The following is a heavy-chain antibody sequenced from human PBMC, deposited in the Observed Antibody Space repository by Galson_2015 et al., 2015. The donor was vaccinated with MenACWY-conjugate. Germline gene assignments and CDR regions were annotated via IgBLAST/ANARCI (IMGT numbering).Heavy chain of an antibody. CDR3: ARHDRTAPARSGAFDI. Sequence: SETLSLTCTVSGGSISSSSYYWDWIRQPPGRGLEWIGTIYYSGSTYYNSFLKSRVTISVDTSQNQFSLNLSSVTAADTAMYYCARHDRTAPARSGAFDIWGRGTMVTVSS. CDR2: IYYSGST. J-gene: IGHJ3*02. V-gene: IGHV4-39*01. CDR1: GGSISSSSYY. D-gene: IGHD2-2*01.